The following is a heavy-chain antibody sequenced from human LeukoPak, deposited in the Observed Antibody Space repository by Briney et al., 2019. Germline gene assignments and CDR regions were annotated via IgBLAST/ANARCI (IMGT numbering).Heavy chain of an antibody. D-gene: IGHD6-13*01. CDR1: GGSFSGYY. V-gene: IGHV4-34*01. Sequence: PSETLSLTCAVYGGSFSGYYWSWIRQPPGKGLEWIGEINHSGSTNYNPSLKSRVTISVDKSKNQFSLKLSSVTAADTAVYYCARGTSEYSSSWYHIGCWGQGTLVTVSS. CDR2: INHSGST. CDR3: ARGTSEYSSSWYHIGC. J-gene: IGHJ4*02.